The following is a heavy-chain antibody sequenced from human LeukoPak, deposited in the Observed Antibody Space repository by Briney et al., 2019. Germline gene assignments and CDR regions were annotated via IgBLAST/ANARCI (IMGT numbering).Heavy chain of an antibody. CDR2: IIPSGTAT. V-gene: IGHV3-23*01. CDR1: GFTFSTYA. Sequence: GGSLRLSCTASGFTFSTYAMTWVRQAPGKGLEWVSGIIPSGTATYYTDSVKGRFTISRDTSRNTLYLQMNSLRAEDTAIYYCAKDGKLLGRAFDIWGQGTIVTVSS. CDR3: AKDGKLLGRAFDI. J-gene: IGHJ3*02. D-gene: IGHD6-19*01.